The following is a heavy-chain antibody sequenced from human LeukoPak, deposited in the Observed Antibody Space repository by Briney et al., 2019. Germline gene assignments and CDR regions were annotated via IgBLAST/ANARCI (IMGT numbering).Heavy chain of an antibody. Sequence: GGSLRLSCAASGFTFNMYWMTWVRQAPGKGLESVAYINKDGSDKYYVDPVKGRFTVSRDNAKNSLCLQMNSLRAEDTAVYYCARDAGYGGNSDYWGQGTLVTVSS. V-gene: IGHV3-7*01. D-gene: IGHD4-23*01. J-gene: IGHJ4*02. CDR2: INKDGSDK. CDR3: ARDAGYGGNSDY. CDR1: GFTFNMYW.